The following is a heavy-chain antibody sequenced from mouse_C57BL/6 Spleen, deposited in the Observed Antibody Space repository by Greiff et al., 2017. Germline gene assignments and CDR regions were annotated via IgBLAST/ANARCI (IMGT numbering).Heavy chain of an antibody. J-gene: IGHJ4*01. Sequence: QVQLQQSGPGLVQPSQSLSITCTVSGFSLTSYGVHWVRQSPGKGLEWLGVIWRGGSTDYNAAFMSRLSITKDNSKSQVFFKMNSLQADDTAIYYCAKNECYAGYYAMDYWGQGTSVTVSS. CDR2: IWRGGST. V-gene: IGHV2-5*01. CDR1: GFSLTSYG. D-gene: IGHD1-1*01. CDR3: AKNECYAGYYAMDY.